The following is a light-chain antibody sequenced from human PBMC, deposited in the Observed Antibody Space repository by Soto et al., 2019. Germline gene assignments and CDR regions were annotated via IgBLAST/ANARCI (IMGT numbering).Light chain of an antibody. CDR2: DAS. Sequence: EVVLTQSPATLSLSPGERATLSCRASQSVGTFLAWYQQKSGQAPRIIIYDASNRAPGVTGRFSGTGSGTDFALTISSVEHEDFAVYYCQHRTTWPRTFGQGTKLDIK. J-gene: IGKJ2*01. CDR3: QHRTTWPRT. CDR1: QSVGTF. V-gene: IGKV3-11*01.